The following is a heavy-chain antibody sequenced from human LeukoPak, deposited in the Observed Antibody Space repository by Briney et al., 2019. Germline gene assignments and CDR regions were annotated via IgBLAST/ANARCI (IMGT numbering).Heavy chain of an antibody. CDR2: IYSGGST. CDR3: ARWYCSSYRLDY. D-gene: IGHD6-6*01. Sequence: GGSLRLLCATSGFTVSSNYMSWVRQAPGKGLEWVSVIYSGGSTYYADSVKGRFTISRDNSKNTLYLQMNSLRAEDTAVYYCARWYCSSYRLDYWGQGTLVTVSS. V-gene: IGHV3-66*01. J-gene: IGHJ4*02. CDR1: GFTVSSNY.